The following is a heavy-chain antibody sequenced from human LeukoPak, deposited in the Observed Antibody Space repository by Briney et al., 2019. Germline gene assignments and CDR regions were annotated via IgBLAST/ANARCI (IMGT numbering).Heavy chain of an antibody. CDR2: FDPEDGET. D-gene: IGHD3-10*01. V-gene: IGHV1-24*01. Sequence: ASVKVSCKVSGYTFTELSIHWVRQAPGKGLEWMGAFDPEDGETLYAQKFQGRATMTEDTSTDTAYMELSSLRSEDTAVYYCATDQVDSSGKYRMGDYWGQGTLVTVSS. CDR1: GYTFTELS. CDR3: ATDQVDSSGKYRMGDY. J-gene: IGHJ4*02.